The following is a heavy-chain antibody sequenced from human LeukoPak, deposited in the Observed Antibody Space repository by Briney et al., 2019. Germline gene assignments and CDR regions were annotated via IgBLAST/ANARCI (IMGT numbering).Heavy chain of an antibody. D-gene: IGHD3-22*01. V-gene: IGHV4-59*02. CDR2: IYYTGST. CDR1: GGSVSGYH. Sequence: SETLSLTCTVSGGSVSGYHWSWIRQPPGKGLEWIGYIYYTGSTKYNPSLKSRVTISVDTSKNQFSLKLSSVTAADTAIYYCARVLNSGYSDYWGPGTLVTVSS. J-gene: IGHJ4*02. CDR3: ARVLNSGYSDY.